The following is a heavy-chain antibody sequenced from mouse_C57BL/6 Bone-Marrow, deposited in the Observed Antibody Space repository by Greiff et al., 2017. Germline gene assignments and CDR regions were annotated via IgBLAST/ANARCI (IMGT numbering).Heavy chain of an antibody. CDR3: AREATGTEDY. D-gene: IGHD4-1*02. J-gene: IGHJ2*01. CDR1: GYTFTDYY. V-gene: IGHV1-26*01. CDR2: INPNNGGT. Sequence: EVQLQQSGPELVKPGASVKISCKASGYTFTDYYMNWVKQSHGKSLEWIGDINPNNGGTSYNQKFKGKATLTVDKSSSTAYMELRSLTSEDSAVYYCAREATGTEDYWGQGTTLTVSS.